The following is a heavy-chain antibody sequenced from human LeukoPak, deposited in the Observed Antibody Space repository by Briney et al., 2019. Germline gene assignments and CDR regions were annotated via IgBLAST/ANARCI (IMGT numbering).Heavy chain of an antibody. CDR2: ISSSSSYI. Sequence: GGSLRLSCAASGFTFSSYSMNWVRQAPGKGLEWVSSISSSSSYIYYADSVKGRFTISRDNAKNSLYLQMNSLRAEDTAVYYCARDMGSSSWRFDYWGQGTLVTVSS. CDR1: GFTFSSYS. J-gene: IGHJ4*02. V-gene: IGHV3-21*01. CDR3: ARDMGSSSWRFDY. D-gene: IGHD6-13*01.